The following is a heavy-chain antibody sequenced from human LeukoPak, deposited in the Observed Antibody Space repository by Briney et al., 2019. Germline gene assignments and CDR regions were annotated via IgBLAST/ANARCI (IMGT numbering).Heavy chain of an antibody. CDR3: ARCFWGSSYYGMDV. J-gene: IGHJ6*04. CDR2: INSDESST. V-gene: IGHV3-74*01. D-gene: IGHD7-27*01. CDR1: GFTFSDYW. Sequence: GGSLRLSCEASGFTFSDYWMNWVRQAPGKGLVWVSRINSDESSTTYADSVKGRFTISRDNAKNTLYLQVNSLRPEDTAVYYCARCFWGSSYYGMDVWGKGTTVTVSS.